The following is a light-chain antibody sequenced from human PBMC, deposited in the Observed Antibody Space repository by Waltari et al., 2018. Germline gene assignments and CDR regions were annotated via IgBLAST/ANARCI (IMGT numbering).Light chain of an antibody. CDR1: RSDVGGYDF. CDR3: ASYTSSSNYV. CDR2: DVT. Sequence: HSALTQPASVSGSPGQSITISCTGHRSDVGGYDFVSWYRQHPGKAPNLIIFDVTGRPSGISARCSGSKSGNTASLTISGLQSDDEADYYCASYTSSSNYVFGSGTTVTV. V-gene: IGLV2-14*03. J-gene: IGLJ1*01.